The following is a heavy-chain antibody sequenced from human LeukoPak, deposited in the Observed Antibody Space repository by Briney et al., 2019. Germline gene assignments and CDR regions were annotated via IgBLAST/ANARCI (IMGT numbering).Heavy chain of an antibody. V-gene: IGHV4-4*07. CDR2: IYISGST. D-gene: IGHD2/OR15-2a*01. J-gene: IGHJ5*02. CDR3: ARDVKTGWFDP. CDR1: GGSISSYY. Sequence: SETLSLTCTVSGGSISSYYWSWIRQPAGKGLEWIGRIYISGSTNYNLSLKSRVTMSVDTSKNQFSLKLSSATAADTAVYYCARDVKTGWFDPWGQGTLVTVSS.